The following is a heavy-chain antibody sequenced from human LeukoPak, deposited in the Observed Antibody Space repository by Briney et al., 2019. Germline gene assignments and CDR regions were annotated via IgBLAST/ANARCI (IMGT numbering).Heavy chain of an antibody. CDR2: ISSSSSYI. CDR1: GFTFSSYS. V-gene: IGHV3-21*01. J-gene: IGHJ4*02. D-gene: IGHD6-13*01. CDR3: ARGRRIAAAGLYYFDY. Sequence: PGGSLRLSCAASGFTFSSYSMNWVRQAPGKGLEWVSSISSSSSYIYYADSVKGRFTISRDNAKNSLYLQMNSLRAEDTAVCYCARGRRIAAAGLYYFDYWGQGTLVTVSS.